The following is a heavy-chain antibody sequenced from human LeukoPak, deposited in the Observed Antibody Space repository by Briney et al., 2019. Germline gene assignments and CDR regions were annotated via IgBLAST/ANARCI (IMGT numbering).Heavy chain of an antibody. Sequence: PSETLSLTCSVSGASIINYYWTWIRQPPGKGLEWIGDIYYSGSSKYNPSLKSRVTISVDTSKNQFSLKLSSVTAADTAVYYCARETEVPGGRSWDFWGQGTLVTVSS. CDR3: ARETEVPGGRSWDF. CDR2: IYYSGSS. CDR1: GASIINYY. V-gene: IGHV4-59*12. J-gene: IGHJ4*02. D-gene: IGHD6-19*01.